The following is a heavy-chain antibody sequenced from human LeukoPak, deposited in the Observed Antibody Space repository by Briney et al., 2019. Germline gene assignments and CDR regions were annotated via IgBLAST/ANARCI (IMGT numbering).Heavy chain of an antibody. Sequence: PGGSLRLSYAASGFTFSSYAMHWVRQAPGKGLEWVAVISYDGSNKYYADSVKGRFTISRDNSKKTLYLKMNSLRAEETAVYYCAKAKYYDILTGSSPFDYWGQGTLVTVSS. J-gene: IGHJ4*02. D-gene: IGHD3-9*01. CDR2: ISYDGSNK. V-gene: IGHV3-30-3*01. CDR1: GFTFSSYA. CDR3: AKAKYYDILTGSSPFDY.